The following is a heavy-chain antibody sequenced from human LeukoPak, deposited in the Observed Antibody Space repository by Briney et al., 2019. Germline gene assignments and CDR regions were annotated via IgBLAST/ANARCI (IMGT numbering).Heavy chain of an antibody. D-gene: IGHD3-10*01. J-gene: IGHJ4*02. CDR3: AKDLVAWDLYYGSGELDY. V-gene: IGHV3-23*01. Sequence: GGSLRLSCAASGFTFSSYAMSWVRQAPGKGLEWVSAISGSGGCTYYADSVKGRFTISRDNSKDTLYLQMNSLRAEDTAVYYCAKDLVAWDLYYGSGELDYWGQGTLATVSS. CDR2: ISGSGGCT. CDR1: GFTFSSYA.